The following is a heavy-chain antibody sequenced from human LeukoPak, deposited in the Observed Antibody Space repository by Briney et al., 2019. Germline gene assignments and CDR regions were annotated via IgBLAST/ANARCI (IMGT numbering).Heavy chain of an antibody. CDR3: ARPRDPLGYCSSTSCPVAFDI. J-gene: IGHJ3*02. V-gene: IGHV1-46*01. CDR2: INPSGGST. D-gene: IGHD2-2*01. Sequence: ASVKVSCKAFGYTFTSYYMHWVRQAPGQGLEWMGIINPSGGSTSYAQKFQGRVTITADKSTSTAYMELSSLRSEDTAVYYCARPRDPLGYCSSTSCPVAFDIWGQGTMVTVSS. CDR1: GYTFTSYY.